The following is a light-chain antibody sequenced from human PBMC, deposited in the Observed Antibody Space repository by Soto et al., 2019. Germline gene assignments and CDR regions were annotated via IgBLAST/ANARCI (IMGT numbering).Light chain of an antibody. V-gene: IGKV3-11*01. CDR1: QSVSSY. CDR3: QQRVT. Sequence: ILMTQSPATLSLSPGERATLSCRASQSVSSYLAWYQQKPGQAPRLLIYDASNRATGIPARFSGSGSGTDSTLTISSLEPEDFAVYYCQQRVTFGPGTKVDIK. CDR2: DAS. J-gene: IGKJ3*01.